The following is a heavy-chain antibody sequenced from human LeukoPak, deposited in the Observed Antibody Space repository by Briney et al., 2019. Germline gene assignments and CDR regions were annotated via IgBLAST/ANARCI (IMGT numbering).Heavy chain of an antibody. CDR3: ARQAYYDFWSGHYSRGVEDAFDI. CDR1: GYSISSGYY. Sequence: SEILSLTCAVSGYSISSGYYWGWIRQPPGKGLEWIITISHSGTTYYNPSPKGRVTISVDTSKNQFSLKLRSVTTADTAVYYCARQAYYDFWSGHYSRGVEDAFDIWGQGTMVSVSS. CDR2: ISHSGTT. V-gene: IGHV4-38-2*01. D-gene: IGHD3-3*01. J-gene: IGHJ3*02.